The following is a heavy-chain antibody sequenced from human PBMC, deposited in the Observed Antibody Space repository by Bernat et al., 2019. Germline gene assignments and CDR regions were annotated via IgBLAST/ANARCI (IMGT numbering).Heavy chain of an antibody. CDR1: GGSISSSSYY. D-gene: IGHD6-25*01. V-gene: IGHV4-39*01. CDR3: GGRIGSQRLRGGARYNGFDP. CDR2: IYYSGST. J-gene: IGHJ5*02. Sequence: QLQLQESGPGLVKPSETLSLTCTVSGGSISSSSYYWGWIRQPPGKGLEWIGSIYYSGSTYYNPSLKRRATLSVETPKNHFPLKLSSVTAPEPAGNYCGGRIGSQRLRGGARYNGFDPWAREPWSPSPQ.